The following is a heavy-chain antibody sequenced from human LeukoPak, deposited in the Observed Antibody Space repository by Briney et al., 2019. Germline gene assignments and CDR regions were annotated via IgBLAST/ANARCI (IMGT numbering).Heavy chain of an antibody. CDR2: ISGSGDST. D-gene: IGHD2-15*01. CDR3: AKGGVVHAFDI. CDR1: GFTFRSYA. J-gene: IGHJ3*02. Sequence: QPGGSLRLSCAASGFTFRSYAMHWVRQAPGEGLEWVSAISGSGDSTYYADSVKGRFTIPRDNTKNTLYLQMNSLRAEDTAVYYCAKGGVVHAFDIWGQGTMVTVSS. V-gene: IGHV3-23*01.